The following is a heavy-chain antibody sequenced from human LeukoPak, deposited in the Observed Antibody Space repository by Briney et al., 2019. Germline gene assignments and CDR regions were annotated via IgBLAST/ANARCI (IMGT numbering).Heavy chain of an antibody. Sequence: GGSLRLSCAASGFTFSSYAMSWVRQAPGKGLEWVSAISGSGGSTYYADSVKGRFTISRDNSKNTLYLQMNSLRAEDTAVYYCVKDHLHPSSIAARQAGSDYWGQGTLVTVSS. CDR3: VKDHLHPSSIAARQAGSDY. D-gene: IGHD6-6*01. CDR2: ISGSGGST. V-gene: IGHV3-23*01. CDR1: GFTFSSYA. J-gene: IGHJ4*02.